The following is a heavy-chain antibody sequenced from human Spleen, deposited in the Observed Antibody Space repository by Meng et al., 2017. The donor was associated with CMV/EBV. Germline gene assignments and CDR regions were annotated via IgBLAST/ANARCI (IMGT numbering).Heavy chain of an antibody. D-gene: IGHD1-7*01. J-gene: IGHJ4*02. V-gene: IGHV3-21*04. CDR2: ISSSSTYI. CDR3: AKGGGTTFNIRADLDY. Sequence: GESLKISCAASGFTFSGYAMSWVRQAPGKGLEWVSSISSSSTYIYYADSVKGRFTISRDNAKNSLYLQMNSLRTEDTALYYCAKGGGTTFNIRADLDYWGQGTLVTVSS. CDR1: GFTFSGYA.